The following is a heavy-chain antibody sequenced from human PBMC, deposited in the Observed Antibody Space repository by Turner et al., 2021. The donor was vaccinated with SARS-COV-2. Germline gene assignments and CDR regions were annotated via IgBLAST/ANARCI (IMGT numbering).Heavy chain of an antibody. CDR3: ARQFIRGGSYYWYFDL. V-gene: IGHV4-4*07. CDR2: IYTSGST. D-gene: IGHD1-26*01. J-gene: IGHJ2*01. Sequence: QVQLQEPGPGLVKPSETLSLTCTVSGGSIRSYWSWIRQPAGKGLEWIGRIYTSGSTDYNPSLKSRVTISVDTSKNQYSLKLSSVTAADTAVYYCARQFIRGGSYYWYFDLWGRGTLVTVSS. CDR1: GGSIRSY.